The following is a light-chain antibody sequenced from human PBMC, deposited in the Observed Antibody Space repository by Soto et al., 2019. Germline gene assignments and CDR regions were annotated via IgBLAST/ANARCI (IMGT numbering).Light chain of an antibody. J-gene: IGKJ1*01. V-gene: IGKV1-5*03. CDR1: QSTNSY. CDR3: QHYNSYSEA. CDR2: QAS. Sequence: DIQMSQSPSTLSASVGDRDIITCRASQSTNSYLAWYQQKPGKAPKLLIYQASSLENGVPSRFSGSGSGTEFTLTISTLHPDDFATYYCQHYNSYSEAFGQGTKLDI.